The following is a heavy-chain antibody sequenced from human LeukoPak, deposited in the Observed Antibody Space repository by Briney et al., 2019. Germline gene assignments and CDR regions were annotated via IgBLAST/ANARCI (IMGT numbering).Heavy chain of an antibody. D-gene: IGHD2-2*01. CDR3: ARRYCSSTNCYRAFDI. CDR2: MNPNSGNT. J-gene: IGHJ3*02. V-gene: IGHV1-8*01. Sequence: ASVKVSCKASGYTFITYDINWVRQATGQGLEWMEWMNPNSGNTGYAQKFQGRVTMTRNTSTTTAYMELSSLRSQDTAVYYCARRYCSSTNCYRAFDIWGQGTMVTVSS. CDR1: GYTFITYD.